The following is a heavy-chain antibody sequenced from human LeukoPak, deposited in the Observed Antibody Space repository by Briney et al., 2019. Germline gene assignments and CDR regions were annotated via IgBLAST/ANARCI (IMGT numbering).Heavy chain of an antibody. CDR3: APRNVYKGYFDN. V-gene: IGHV1-24*01. Sequence: ASVKVSCKVSGYTFTELAMHWVRQAPGKGLEWMGSFDPEDGERIYAQKLQGRLIMTEDTSRDTAYLELSSLRSDDTAVYYCAPRNVYKGYFDNWGQGTLVTVSS. CDR2: FDPEDGER. D-gene: IGHD5-24*01. J-gene: IGHJ4*02. CDR1: GYTFTELA.